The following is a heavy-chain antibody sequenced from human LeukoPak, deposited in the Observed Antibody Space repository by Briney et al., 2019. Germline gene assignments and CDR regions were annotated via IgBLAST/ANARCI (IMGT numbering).Heavy chain of an antibody. D-gene: IGHD2-21*02. J-gene: IGHJ5*02. Sequence: PSETLSLTCTVSGGSISSSSYYWGWIRQPPGKGLEWIGSIYYSGSTYYNPSLKSRVTISVDTSKNHFSLRLTSVTAADTAIYYCARSVVTHYNPWGQGTLVTVSS. V-gene: IGHV4-39*02. CDR1: GGSISSSSYY. CDR2: IYYSGST. CDR3: ARSVVTHYNP.